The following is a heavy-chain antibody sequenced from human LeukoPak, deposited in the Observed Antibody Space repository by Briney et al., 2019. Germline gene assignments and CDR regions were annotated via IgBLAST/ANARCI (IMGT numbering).Heavy chain of an antibody. Sequence: GGSLRLSCAASGFTFSSYAMSWVRQAPGKELVWVSRINTDGSSTSYADSVKGRFTISRDNAKNTLYLQMNSLRAEDTAAYYCARDRNDWYFDLWGRGTLVTVSS. J-gene: IGHJ2*01. CDR1: GFTFSSYA. D-gene: IGHD1-14*01. CDR2: INTDGSST. V-gene: IGHV3-74*01. CDR3: ARDRNDWYFDL.